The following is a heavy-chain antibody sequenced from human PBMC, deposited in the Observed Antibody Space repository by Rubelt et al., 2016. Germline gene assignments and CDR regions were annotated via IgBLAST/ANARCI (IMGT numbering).Heavy chain of an antibody. Sequence: SRGTLVQPGGSLRLSCAASGFTFGSYAMSWVRQAPGKGLEWVSAIGGSGGDTYYADSVKGRFTISRDNSKNTLYLQMNSLRAEDTAVYYCAKSMAYTALFHIWGQGTMVTVSS. J-gene: IGHJ3*02. CDR1: GFTFGSYA. CDR3: AKSMAYTALFHI. V-gene: IGHV3-23*01. D-gene: IGHD4-11*01. CDR2: IGGSGGDT.